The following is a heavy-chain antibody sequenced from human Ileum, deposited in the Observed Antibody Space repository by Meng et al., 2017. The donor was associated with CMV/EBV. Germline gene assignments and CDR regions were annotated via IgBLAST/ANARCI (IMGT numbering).Heavy chain of an antibody. V-gene: IGHV4-39*07. D-gene: IGHD3-3*01. CDR3: ARNVGFYSSQIAY. CDR2: VYYSGTT. CDR1: VVLHTSIPSY. Sequence: PDPSLVAPPQTLSIPCRASVVLHTSIPSYWGWIRQPPVKGLEWIGSVYYSGTTYYNPSLKSRVNMSIDTSKNRFSLKLSSATAADTAVYYCARNVGFYSSQIAYWGQGALVTVSS. J-gene: IGHJ4*02.